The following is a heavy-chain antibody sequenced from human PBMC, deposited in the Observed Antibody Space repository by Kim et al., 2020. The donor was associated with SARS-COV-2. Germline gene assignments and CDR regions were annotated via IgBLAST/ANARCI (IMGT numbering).Heavy chain of an antibody. V-gene: IGHV3-21*01. CDR3: ARDRGVTAMAPFDY. Sequence: ADSVKGRFTISRDNAKNSLYLQMNSLRDEDTAVYYCARDRGVTAMAPFDYWGQGTLVTVSS. D-gene: IGHD5-18*01. J-gene: IGHJ4*02.